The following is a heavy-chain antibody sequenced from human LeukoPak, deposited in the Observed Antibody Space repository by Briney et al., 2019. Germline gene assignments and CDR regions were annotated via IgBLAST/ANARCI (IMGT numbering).Heavy chain of an antibody. CDR3: AIATWDY. CDR2: ITTDGSST. Sequence: GGSLRLSCAASGFTFSSYWMHWVRQAPGKGLVWVSRITTDGSSTTYADSVKGRFTISRDNAKNTLYLQMNSLRAEDTAVYYCAIATWDYWGQGTLVTVSP. J-gene: IGHJ4*02. V-gene: IGHV3-74*01. CDR1: GFTFSSYW.